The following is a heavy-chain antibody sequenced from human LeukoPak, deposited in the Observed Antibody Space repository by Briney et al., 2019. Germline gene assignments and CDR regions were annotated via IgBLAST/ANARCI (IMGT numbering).Heavy chain of an antibody. V-gene: IGHV5-51*01. CDR1: GYIFTHYW. D-gene: IGHD3-10*01. CDR2: IFPADSDT. Sequence: GESLKISCQASGYIFTHYWIGWARHMPGKGLEWMGAIFPADSDTRYNPSFLGQVTISADKSITTAYLQWSFLKASDTAIYYCARQYYYSSGSPPVLWGQGTLVTVSS. J-gene: IGHJ4*02. CDR3: ARQYYYSSGSPPVL.